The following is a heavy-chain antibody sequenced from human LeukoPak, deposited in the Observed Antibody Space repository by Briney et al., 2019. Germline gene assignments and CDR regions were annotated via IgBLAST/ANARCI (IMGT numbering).Heavy chain of an antibody. CDR2: IWYDGSNK. V-gene: IGHV3-33*08. CDR1: GFTSYT. CDR3: ARDSRGLGYSSGWYP. Sequence: GGSLRLSCAASGFTSYTMHWVRQAPGKGLEWVAVIWYDGSNKYYADSVKGRFTISRDNSKNTLYLQMNSLRAEDTAVYYCARDSRGLGYSSGWYPWGQGTLVTVSS. D-gene: IGHD6-19*01. J-gene: IGHJ1*01.